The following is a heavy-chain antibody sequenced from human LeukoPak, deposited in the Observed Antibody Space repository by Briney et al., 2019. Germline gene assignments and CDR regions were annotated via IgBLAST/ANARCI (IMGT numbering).Heavy chain of an antibody. D-gene: IGHD2-2*01. V-gene: IGHV3-21*01. J-gene: IGHJ4*02. CDR2: INKGGSYM. Sequence: GGSLRLSCAASGFTFRDYTMNWVRQTPGKGLEWVTAINKGGSYMTYADSVKGRFTVSRDNAKNSLFLQMNNLRVEDTAVYFCAREVLIVVEPAANTIDYWGQGTRVTVSS. CDR3: AREVLIVVEPAANTIDY. CDR1: GFTFRDYT.